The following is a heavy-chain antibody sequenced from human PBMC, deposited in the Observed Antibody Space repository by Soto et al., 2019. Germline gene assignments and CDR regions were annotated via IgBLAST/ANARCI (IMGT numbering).Heavy chain of an antibody. V-gene: IGHV3-30*18. CDR3: AQDGGLQAGFYYNGLVV. D-gene: IGHD3-10*01. CDR1: GFTFSHYA. Sequence: QVQLVESGGGVVQPGKSLRLSCAASGFTFSHYAMHWVRQAPGKGLEWVAVISYDESEKYYADSVKGRCTISRDNSKNTLYLPLNSLRAEDTAVYYCAQDGGLQAGFYYNGLVVWGQGNRVTGSS. J-gene: IGHJ6*01. CDR2: ISYDESEK.